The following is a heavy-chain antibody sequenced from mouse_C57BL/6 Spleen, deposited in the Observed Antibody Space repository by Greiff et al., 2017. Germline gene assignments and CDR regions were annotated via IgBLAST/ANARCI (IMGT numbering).Heavy chain of an antibody. J-gene: IGHJ4*01. CDR1: GFSLTSYG. CDR3: ARHEGGFITTVVARGYYAMDY. V-gene: IGHV2-6-1*01. Sequence: VQLKESGPGLVAPSQSLSITCTVSGFSLTSYGVHWVRQPPGKGLEWLVVIWSDGSTTYNSALKSRLSISKDNSKSQVFLKMNSLQTDDTAMYYCARHEGGFITTVVARGYYAMDYWGQGTSVTVSS. CDR2: IWSDGST. D-gene: IGHD1-1*01.